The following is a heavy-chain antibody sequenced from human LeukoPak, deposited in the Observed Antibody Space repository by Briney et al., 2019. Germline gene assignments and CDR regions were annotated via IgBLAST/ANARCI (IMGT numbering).Heavy chain of an antibody. J-gene: IGHJ5*02. CDR2: IIPIFGTA. D-gene: IGHD3-10*01. V-gene: IGHV1-69*05. CDR3: AGGGAYYYGLGSYKS. Sequence: GSSVKVSCKASGGTFSSYAISWVRQAPGQGLEWMGGIIPIFGTANYAQKFQGRVTITTDESTSTAYMELSSLRSEDTAVYYCAGGGAYYYGLGSYKSWGQGTLVTVSS. CDR1: GGTFSSYA.